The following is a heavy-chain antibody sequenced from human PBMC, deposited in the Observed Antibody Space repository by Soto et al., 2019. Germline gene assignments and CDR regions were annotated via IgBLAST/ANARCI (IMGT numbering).Heavy chain of an antibody. CDR2: ISGSGGST. CDR3: AKDPADKMAGYFDY. Sequence: EVQLLESGGGLVQPGGSLRLSCAASGFTFSSYAMSWVRQAPGKGLEWVSAISGSGGSTYYADSVKGLFTISRDNSKNMLYLQMSSMSAEDTAVYYCAKDPADKMAGYFDYWGQGALVAVSS. V-gene: IGHV3-23*01. CDR1: GFTFSSYA. D-gene: IGHD2-8*01. J-gene: IGHJ4*02.